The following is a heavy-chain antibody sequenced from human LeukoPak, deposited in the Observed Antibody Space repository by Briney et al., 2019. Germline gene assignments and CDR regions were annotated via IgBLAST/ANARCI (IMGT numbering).Heavy chain of an antibody. CDR2: IYTSGST. V-gene: IGHV4-4*07. CDR1: GGSISSYY. Sequence: PSETLSLTCTVSGGSISSYYWSWIRQPAGKGLELIGRIYTSGSTNYNPSLKSRVTISVDKSKNQFSLKLSSVTAADTAGYYCARGTTVPWDYYMDVWGKGTTVTVSS. CDR3: ARGTTVPWDYYMDV. D-gene: IGHD4-17*01. J-gene: IGHJ6*03.